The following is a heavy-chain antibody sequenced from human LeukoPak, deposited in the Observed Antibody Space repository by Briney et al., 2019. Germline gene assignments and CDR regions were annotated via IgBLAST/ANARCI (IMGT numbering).Heavy chain of an antibody. V-gene: IGHV3-7*01. D-gene: IGHD3-9*01. CDR2: IKQDGSEK. CDR3: AREHYHILPGGNAFDI. J-gene: IGHJ3*02. CDR1: GFTVSSNS. Sequence: GVSLRFSGTVSGFTVSSNSMSWVRQAQGKGLEWVANIKQDGSEKYYVVSVKGRFTISRGNAKNSLYLQMNSLRAEYTAVYYCAREHYHILPGGNAFDIWGQGTMVNVSS.